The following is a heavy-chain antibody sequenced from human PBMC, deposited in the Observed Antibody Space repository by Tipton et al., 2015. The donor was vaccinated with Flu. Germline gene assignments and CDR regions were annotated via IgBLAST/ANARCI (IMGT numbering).Heavy chain of an antibody. Sequence: VQLVQSGAEAKKPGEPLKISCKGSGYSFSSYWIGWVRQMPGKGLEWMGIINPDDSETRYSPSFHGQVTISVDKSIRTAYLQWSSLKASDTAIYYCARPRLESSSWPIDYWGRGTLVTVSS. CDR1: GYSFSSYW. V-gene: IGHV5-51*01. D-gene: IGHD6-13*01. CDR2: INPDDSET. J-gene: IGHJ4*01. CDR3: ARPRLESSSWPIDY.